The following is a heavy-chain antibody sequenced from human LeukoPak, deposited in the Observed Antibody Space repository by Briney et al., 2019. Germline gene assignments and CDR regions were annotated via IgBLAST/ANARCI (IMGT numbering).Heavy chain of an antibody. J-gene: IGHJ4*02. CDR1: GFTFSSHA. CDR2: TSSDGSNQ. Sequence: GRSLRLSCAASGFTFSSHAVHWVRQAPGKGLEWVAATSSDGSNQYYADSVRGRFIVSRDNSKNTLYLQMNSLRPEDSAVFYCASDSITQPLDYWGQGTLVVVSS. D-gene: IGHD1-20*01. CDR3: ASDSITQPLDY. V-gene: IGHV3-30-3*01.